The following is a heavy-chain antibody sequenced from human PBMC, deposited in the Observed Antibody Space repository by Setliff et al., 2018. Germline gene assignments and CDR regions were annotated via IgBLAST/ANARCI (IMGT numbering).Heavy chain of an antibody. CDR1: GYSISSGHF. D-gene: IGHD3-22*01. V-gene: IGHV4-38-2*01. Sequence: ASETLSLTCGVSGYSISSGHFWGWIRQPPGKGLEWLGNIFHSGSTYYNPTLNSRVTMSVDTSKNQFSLMLTSVTAADTAVYYCAKGGYYDHFGYYHYYFDFWGQGTLVTVSS. J-gene: IGHJ4*02. CDR2: IFHSGST. CDR3: AKGGYYDHFGYYHYYFDF.